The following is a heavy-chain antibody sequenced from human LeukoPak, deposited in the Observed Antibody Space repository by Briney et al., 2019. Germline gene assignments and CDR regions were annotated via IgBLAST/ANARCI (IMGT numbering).Heavy chain of an antibody. CDR3: ARGAPRYCGGDCYVLGDY. J-gene: IGHJ4*02. Sequence: ASVKVSCKASGYTFTSYGISWVRQAPGQGLEWMGIINPSGGSTSYAQKFQGRVTMTRDTSTSTVYMELSSLRSEDTAVYYCARGAPRYCGGDCYVLGDYWGQGTLVTVSS. D-gene: IGHD2-21*02. CDR2: INPSGGST. V-gene: IGHV1-46*01. CDR1: GYTFTSYG.